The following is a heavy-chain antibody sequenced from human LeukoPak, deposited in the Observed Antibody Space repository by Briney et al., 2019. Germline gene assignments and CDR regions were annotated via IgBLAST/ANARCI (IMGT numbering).Heavy chain of an antibody. J-gene: IGHJ4*02. Sequence: GGSLRLSCAASGFTFSNYWMSWVRQAPGKGLEWVANIKQDESEKFYVDSVKGRFTISRDNAKNSLYLQMNSLRAEDTAVYYCARGSNYYDSSGLDYWGQGTLVTVSS. CDR2: IKQDESEK. D-gene: IGHD3-22*01. V-gene: IGHV3-7*01. CDR1: GFTFSNYW. CDR3: ARGSNYYDSSGLDY.